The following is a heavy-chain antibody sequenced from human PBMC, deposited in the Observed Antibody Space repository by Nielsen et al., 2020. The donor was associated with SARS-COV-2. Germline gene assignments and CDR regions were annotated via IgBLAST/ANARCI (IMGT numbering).Heavy chain of an antibody. V-gene: IGHV3-21*04. CDR3: AKQLITIFALDY. CDR1: GFSVSSSY. J-gene: IGHJ4*02. CDR2: ISSSSSYI. Sequence: GGSLRLSCAASGFSVSSSYMSWVRQAPGKGLEWVSSISSSSSYIYYADSVKGRFTISRDNAKNSLYLQMNSLRAEDTAVYYCAKQLITIFALDYWGQGTLVTVSS. D-gene: IGHD3-3*01.